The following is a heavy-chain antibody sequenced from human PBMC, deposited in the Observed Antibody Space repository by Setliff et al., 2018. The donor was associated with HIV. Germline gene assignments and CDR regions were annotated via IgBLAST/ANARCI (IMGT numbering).Heavy chain of an antibody. V-gene: IGHV4-34*01. D-gene: IGHD3-22*01. Sequence: PSETLSLTCAVYGGSFGAYYWSWIRQPPGKGLEWIGEINHSGSTNYNPSLKSRVTISVDTSKNQFSLKLSSVTAADTAVYYCARHAGSRGYYPRPFDYWGQGTLVTVSS. CDR3: ARHAGSRGYYPRPFDY. CDR1: GGSFGAYY. J-gene: IGHJ4*02. CDR2: INHSGST.